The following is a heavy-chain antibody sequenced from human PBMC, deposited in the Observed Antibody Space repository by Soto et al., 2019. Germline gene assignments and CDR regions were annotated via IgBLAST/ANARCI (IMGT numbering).Heavy chain of an antibody. CDR1: GGSFSNYV. CDR3: ARGHYDSSGYYRKSDFFAY. Sequence: GASVKVSCKASGGSFSNYVINWVRQAPGQGLEWMGGIIPMFGTANYVQKFQGRVTITADESTGTAYMELSSLRSEDTAVYYCARGHYDSSGYYRKSDFFAYWGQGTLVTVSS. D-gene: IGHD3-22*01. J-gene: IGHJ4*02. V-gene: IGHV1-69*13. CDR2: IIPMFGTA.